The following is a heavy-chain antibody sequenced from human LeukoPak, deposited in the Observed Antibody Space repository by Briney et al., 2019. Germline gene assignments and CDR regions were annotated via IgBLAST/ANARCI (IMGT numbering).Heavy chain of an antibody. V-gene: IGHV1-2*02. CDR3: AKDRAVATIGGIDY. Sequence: VASVKVSCKASGYTFTGHYMHWVRQAPGQGLEWMGWINPNSGGTNYAQKFQGRVTMTRDTSISTVYMELSRLRSDDTAVYYCAKDRAVATIGGIDYWGQGTLVTVSS. D-gene: IGHD5-12*01. CDR1: GYTFTGHY. J-gene: IGHJ4*02. CDR2: INPNSGGT.